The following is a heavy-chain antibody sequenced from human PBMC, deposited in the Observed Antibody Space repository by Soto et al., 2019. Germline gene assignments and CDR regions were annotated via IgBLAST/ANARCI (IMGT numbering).Heavy chain of an antibody. CDR3: AREGRLLGAFDV. Sequence: GGSLRLSCAVSGFPFSTYWMCWARKAPGKGLEWVANIKPDGSQGFYVDSVKGRFTISRDNSKNSLYLQMNSLTADDTAVSFCAREGRLLGAFDVWGQGTKVTVSS. CDR1: GFPFSTYW. D-gene: IGHD5-12*01. J-gene: IGHJ3*01. V-gene: IGHV3-7*01. CDR2: IKPDGSQG.